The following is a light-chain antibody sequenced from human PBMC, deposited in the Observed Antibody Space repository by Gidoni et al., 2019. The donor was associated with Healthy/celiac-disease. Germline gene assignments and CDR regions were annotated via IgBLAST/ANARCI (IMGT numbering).Light chain of an antibody. J-gene: IGLJ3*02. CDR1: SSDVGGYHY. Sequence: QSALTPPASVSGSPGQSITISCTGTSSDVGGYHYVSWYQQHPGKAPKLMIYDVSNRPSGVSNRFSGSKSGNTASLTISGLQAEDEADYYCSSYTSSSTSWVFGGGTKLTVL. V-gene: IGLV2-14*03. CDR3: SSYTSSSTSWV. CDR2: DVS.